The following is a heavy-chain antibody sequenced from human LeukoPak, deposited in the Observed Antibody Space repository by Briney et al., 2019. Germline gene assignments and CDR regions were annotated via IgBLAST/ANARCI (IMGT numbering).Heavy chain of an antibody. CDR3: ARDQDDIVGGTYLDY. V-gene: IGHV3-48*03. CDR1: GFTFSSYE. D-gene: IGHD1-26*01. J-gene: IGHJ4*02. Sequence: PGGSLRLSCAASGFTFSSYEMNWVRQAPGKGLEWVSYISSSGSTIYYADSVKGRFTISRDNAKNSLYLQMNSLRAEDTAVYYCARDQDDIVGGTYLDYWGQGTLVTVSS. CDR2: ISSSGSTI.